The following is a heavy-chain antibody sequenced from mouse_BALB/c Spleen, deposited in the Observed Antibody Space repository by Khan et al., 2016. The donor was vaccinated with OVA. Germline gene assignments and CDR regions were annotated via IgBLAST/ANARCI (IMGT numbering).Heavy chain of an antibody. V-gene: IGHV1S137*01. CDR3: ARGGGGNRFAY. CDR2: ISTYYGDV. CDR1: GYTFTDFT. Sequence: QVQLNQSGAELVRPGVSVKISCKGSGYTFTDFTMHWVKQSHAKSLEWIGVISTYYGDVTYNQKFKGKATMTVDKSSSTAYMELARLTSEDSAIYYCARGGGGNRFAYWGQGTLVTVSA. D-gene: IGHD2-1*01. J-gene: IGHJ3*01.